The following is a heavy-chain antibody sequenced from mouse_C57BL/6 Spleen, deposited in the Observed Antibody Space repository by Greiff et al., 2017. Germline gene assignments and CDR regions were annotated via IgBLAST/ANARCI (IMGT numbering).Heavy chain of an antibody. J-gene: IGHJ3*01. CDR3: ARGYDGYYGFAY. Sequence: ESGPGLVKPSPSLSLTCSVTGYSITSGYYWNWIRQFPGNKLEWMGYISYDGSNNYNPSLKRRISITRDTAKNQFFLKLKSVTTEDTATYDWARGYDGYYGFAYWGQGTLVTVSA. CDR2: ISYDGSN. CDR1: GYSITSGYY. D-gene: IGHD2-3*01. V-gene: IGHV3-6*01.